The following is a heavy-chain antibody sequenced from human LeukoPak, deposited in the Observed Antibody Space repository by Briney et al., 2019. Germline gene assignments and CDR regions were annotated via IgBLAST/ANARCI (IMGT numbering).Heavy chain of an antibody. CDR2: IEYDGSST. CDR3: AREGVAGALDY. D-gene: IGHD6-19*01. J-gene: IGHJ4*02. CDR1: GFTFSSYW. V-gene: IGHV3-74*01. Sequence: AGSLRLSCAASGFTFSSYWLHWVCQDPGRGLVWVSRIEYDGSSTGYADSVKGRFTISRDNAKNTLYLQMNSLRAEDTAVYYCAREGVAGALDYWGQGTLVTVSS.